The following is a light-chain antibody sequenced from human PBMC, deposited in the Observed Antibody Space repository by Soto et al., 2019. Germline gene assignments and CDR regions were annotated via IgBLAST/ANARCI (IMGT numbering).Light chain of an antibody. Sequence: EIVLTQSPATLSLSPGERATLSCRASQNVANYLDWYQQKPGQAPRLLIYDASTRATGVPARFSGGGSGTDFTLTVTSLQSEDFGIYYCQQYTDWPTTFGQGTKVDI. CDR2: DAS. V-gene: IGKV3-15*01. CDR1: QNVANY. CDR3: QQYTDWPTT. J-gene: IGKJ1*01.